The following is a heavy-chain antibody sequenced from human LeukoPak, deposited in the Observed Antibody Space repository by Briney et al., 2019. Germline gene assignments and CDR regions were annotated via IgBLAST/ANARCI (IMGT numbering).Heavy chain of an antibody. CDR2: INSAGSST. CDR1: GFTFSNYW. J-gene: IGHJ4*02. CDR3: AVPPPPGFSYGENLFDY. D-gene: IGHD5-18*01. Sequence: GGSLRLSCAASGFTFSNYWMHWVRQAPGKRLVWVSRINSAGSSTSYADSVKGRFTISRDNAKNTLYLQMNSLRAEDTAVYYCAVPPPPGFSYGENLFDYWGQGTLVTVSS. V-gene: IGHV3-74*01.